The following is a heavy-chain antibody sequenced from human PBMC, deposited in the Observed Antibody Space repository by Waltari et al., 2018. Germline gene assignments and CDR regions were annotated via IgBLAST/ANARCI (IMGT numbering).Heavy chain of an antibody. CDR1: GYTFIGYY. D-gene: IGHD5-12*01. Sequence: VQLVPSGAEVKKPGAAVRVSCTASGYTFIGYYLHWVRQAPGQGLEWMGWINPNGGGTYYASNFQGRVTMTRVTSISTAYMDLNRLTFDDTAVYYCARDWGSGYSVGDFWGQGTLVTVSS. CDR3: ARDWGSGYSVGDF. CDR2: INPNGGGT. V-gene: IGHV1-2*02. J-gene: IGHJ4*02.